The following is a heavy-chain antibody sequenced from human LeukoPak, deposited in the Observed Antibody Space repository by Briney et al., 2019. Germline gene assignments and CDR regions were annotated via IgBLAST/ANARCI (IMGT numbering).Heavy chain of an antibody. V-gene: IGHV1-2*02. CDR3: ARPPYGGYGEDFDY. CDR1: GYTFTGYY. D-gene: IGHD5-12*01. CDR2: INPNSGGT. Sequence: GASVKVSCKASGYTFTGYYMHWERQAPGQGLEWMGWINPNSGGTNYAQKFQGRVTMTRDTSISTAYMELSRLRSDDTAVYYCARPPYGGYGEDFDYWGQGTLVTVSS. J-gene: IGHJ4*02.